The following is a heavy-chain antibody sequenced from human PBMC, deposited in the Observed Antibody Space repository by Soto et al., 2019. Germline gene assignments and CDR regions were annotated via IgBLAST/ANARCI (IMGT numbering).Heavy chain of an antibody. CDR2: IYSGGST. CDR3: ARPVPRHDAFDI. CDR1: GFTVSSNY. J-gene: IGHJ3*02. Sequence: LRLSCAASGFTVSSNYMSWVRQAPGKGLEWVSVIYSGGSTYYADSVKGRFTISRDNSKNTLYLQMNSLRDEDTAVYYCARPVPRHDAFDIWGQGTMVTVS. D-gene: IGHD6-6*01. V-gene: IGHV3-53*01.